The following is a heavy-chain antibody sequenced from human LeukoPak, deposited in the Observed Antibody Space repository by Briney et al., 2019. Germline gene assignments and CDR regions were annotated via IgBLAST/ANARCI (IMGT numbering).Heavy chain of an antibody. Sequence: SETLSLTCTASGASISSFYWAWIRQPAGKGLEWIGRIYTSGSTNYNPSLKSRLIISVGKSTNQFSLKLTSVTAAATAVYYCAKGDYYDSSGYFFDFWGQGTLVTVSS. J-gene: IGHJ4*02. D-gene: IGHD3-22*01. CDR1: GASISSFY. CDR2: IYTSGST. CDR3: AKGDYYDSSGYFFDF. V-gene: IGHV4-4*07.